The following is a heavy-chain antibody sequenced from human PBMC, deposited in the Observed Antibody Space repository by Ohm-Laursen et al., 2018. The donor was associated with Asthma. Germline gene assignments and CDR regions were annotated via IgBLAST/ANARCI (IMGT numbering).Heavy chain of an antibody. CDR1: GFTFSSYS. CDR3: ARDHTSGPALYYYYGMDV. CDR2: ISSSSSYT. Sequence: SLRLSCEASGFTFSSYSMNWVRQAPGKGLEWVSYISSSSSYTNYADSVKGRFTISRDNAKNSLYLQMNSLRAEDTAVYYCARDHTSGPALYYYYGMDVWGQGTTVTVSS. J-gene: IGHJ6*02. V-gene: IGHV3-21*05.